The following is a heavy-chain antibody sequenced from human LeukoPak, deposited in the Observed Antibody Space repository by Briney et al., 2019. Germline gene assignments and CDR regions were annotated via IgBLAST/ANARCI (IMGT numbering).Heavy chain of an antibody. CDR3: AKDLWGTMVRGAPGWFDP. Sequence: QTGGSLRLSCAASGFTFSSYGMSWVRQAPGKGLEWVSAISGSGGISYYADSVKGRFTISRDNSKNTLYLQMNSLRAEDTAVYYCAKDLWGTMVRGAPGWFDPWGQGTLVTVSS. D-gene: IGHD3-10*01. CDR2: ISGSGGIS. CDR1: GFTFSSYG. V-gene: IGHV3-23*01. J-gene: IGHJ5*02.